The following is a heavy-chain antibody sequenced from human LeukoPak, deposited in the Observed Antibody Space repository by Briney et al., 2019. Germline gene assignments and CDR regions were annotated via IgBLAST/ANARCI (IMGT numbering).Heavy chain of an antibody. CDR2: ISSSSSYI. CDR1: GFTFSSYS. V-gene: IGHV3-21*01. J-gene: IGHJ4*02. CDR3: ARDLRTGIAVAVDY. Sequence: PGGSLRLSCAASGFTFSSYSMNWVRQAPGKGLEWVSSISSSSSYIYYADSVMGRFTISRDNAKNSLHLQMNSLRAEDTAMYYCARDLRTGIAVAVDYWGQGTLVTVSS. D-gene: IGHD6-19*01.